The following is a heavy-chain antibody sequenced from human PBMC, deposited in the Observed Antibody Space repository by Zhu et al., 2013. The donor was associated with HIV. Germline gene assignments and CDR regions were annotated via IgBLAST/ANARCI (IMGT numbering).Heavy chain of an antibody. CDR3: AREAFWSGYQYEFDY. D-gene: IGHD3-3*01. CDR2: ISCHNGDT. Sequence: QVQLVQSGDEVKKPGASVKVSCKASGYSFTDYGISWVRQAPGQGLEWMGWISCHNGDTNYAEKVQGRVTMTTDTSTTTAYMELRSLTFDDTAVYYCAREAFWSGYQYEFDYWGQGTLVSVSS. V-gene: IGHV1-18*01. CDR1: GYSFTDYG. J-gene: IGHJ4*02.